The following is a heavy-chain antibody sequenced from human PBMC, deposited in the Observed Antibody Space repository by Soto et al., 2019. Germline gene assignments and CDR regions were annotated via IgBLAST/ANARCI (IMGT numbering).Heavy chain of an antibody. CDR1: GGPMNHGDSY. V-gene: IGHV4-30-4*01. J-gene: IGHJ4*02. D-gene: IGHD1-26*01. CDR2: SYVTGTT. Sequence: PSETLSLTCNVSGGPMNHGDSYWSWVRQSPEKGRGWIGGSYVTGTTYYNQSCKSRVTISVARSRGEVSLRLTSVPAEDTTVYSCATLYGSYIWAGNYFDSWGQGSLVTVSS. CDR3: ATLYGSYIWAGNYFDS.